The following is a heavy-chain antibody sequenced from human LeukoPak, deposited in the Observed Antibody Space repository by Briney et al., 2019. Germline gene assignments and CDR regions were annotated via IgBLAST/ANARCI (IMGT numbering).Heavy chain of an antibody. Sequence: SVKVSCKASGGTFSSYAISWVRQAPGQGLEWMGGIIPIFGTANYAQKFQGRVTITTDESTSTAYMELSSLRSEDTAVYYCARGNYGDYVWYFDYWAQGTLVTVSS. CDR3: ARGNYGDYVWYFDY. D-gene: IGHD4-17*01. CDR2: IIPIFGTA. CDR1: GGTFSSYA. V-gene: IGHV1-69*05. J-gene: IGHJ4*02.